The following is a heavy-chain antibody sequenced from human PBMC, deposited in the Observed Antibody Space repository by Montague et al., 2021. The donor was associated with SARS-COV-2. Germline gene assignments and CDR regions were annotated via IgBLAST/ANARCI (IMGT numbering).Heavy chain of an antibody. CDR2: VSYSGRT. J-gene: IGHJ5*02. Sequence: SETLSLTCTVSGGSIYSYYWSWVRQPPGKGLEWIGNVSYSGRTXXXPSXXXRVTMSVDTSKNHFSLRLSSVTAADTAVYYCVRDTQYYDDNAWDDWFDPWGQGTLVTVSS. CDR1: GGSIYSYY. V-gene: IGHV4-59*01. CDR3: VRDTQYYDDNAWDDWFDP. D-gene: IGHD3-16*01.